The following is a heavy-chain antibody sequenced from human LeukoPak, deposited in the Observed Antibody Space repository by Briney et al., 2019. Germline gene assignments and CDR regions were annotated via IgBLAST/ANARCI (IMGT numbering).Heavy chain of an antibody. J-gene: IGHJ4*02. CDR2: VYPSGGF. V-gene: IGHV4-4*07. Sequence: SETLSLTCTVSGGFISGYDWGWIRQPAGKGLEWIGRVYPSGGFTSNPSLKSRITMSVGKSRNQFSLNLSSVTAADTAVYFCARQNGGYDYFDYWGQGTLVTVSS. CDR1: GGFISGYD. D-gene: IGHD5-12*01. CDR3: ARQNGGYDYFDY.